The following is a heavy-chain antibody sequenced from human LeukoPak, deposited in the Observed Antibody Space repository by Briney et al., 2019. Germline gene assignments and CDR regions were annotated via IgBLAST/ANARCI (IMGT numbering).Heavy chain of an antibody. D-gene: IGHD3-10*01. CDR3: ARGYGSGNPYYYCYMDV. J-gene: IGHJ6*03. CDR1: GGSISRYY. CDR2: IYTSGST. V-gene: IGHV4-4*09. Sequence: PSETLSLTCTVSGGSISRYYWSWIRQPPGKGLEWIGYIYTSGSTNYNPSLKSRVTISVDTSKNQFSLKLSSVTAADTAVYYCARGYGSGNPYYYCYMDVWGKGTTVTVSS.